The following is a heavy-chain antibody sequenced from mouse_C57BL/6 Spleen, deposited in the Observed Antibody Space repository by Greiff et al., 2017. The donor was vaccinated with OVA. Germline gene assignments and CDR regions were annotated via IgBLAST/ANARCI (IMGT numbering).Heavy chain of an antibody. D-gene: IGHD1-1*01. Sequence: LQQPGAELVKPGASVKMSCKASGYTFTSYWITWVKQRPGQGLEWIGDIYPGSGSTNYNEKFKSKATLTVDTSSSTAYMQLSSLTSEDSAVYYCARHYGSSYAWFAYWGQGTLVTVSA. CDR2: IYPGSGST. J-gene: IGHJ3*01. CDR1: GYTFTSYW. CDR3: ARHYGSSYAWFAY. V-gene: IGHV1-55*01.